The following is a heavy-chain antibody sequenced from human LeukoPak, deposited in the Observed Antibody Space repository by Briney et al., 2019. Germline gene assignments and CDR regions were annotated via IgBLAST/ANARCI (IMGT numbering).Heavy chain of an antibody. Sequence: GGSLRLSCAASGFTFSDYHMAWLRQAPGKGLECISYITSSGGSSGCQFYYTDSVQGRFTISRDNATVYLQMNRLRADDTAVYYCARGKYYSGSGLGNWFDPWGQGTLVTVSS. D-gene: IGHD3-10*01. V-gene: IGHV3-11*01. J-gene: IGHJ5*02. CDR3: ARGKYYSGSGLGNWFDP. CDR1: GFTFSDYH. CDR2: ITSSGGSSGCQF.